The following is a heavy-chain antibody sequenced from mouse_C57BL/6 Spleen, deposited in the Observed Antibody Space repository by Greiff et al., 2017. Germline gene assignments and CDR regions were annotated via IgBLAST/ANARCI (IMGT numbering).Heavy chain of an antibody. J-gene: IGHJ3*01. CDR2: IHPNSGST. V-gene: IGHV1-64*01. CDR1: GYTFTSYW. Sequence: QVQLQQPGAELVKPGASVKLSCKASGYTFTSYWMHWVKQRPGQGLEWIGMIHPNSGSTNYNEKFKSKATLTVDKSSSTAYMQLSSLTSEDSAVYYCARKGYISGYEFAYWGQGTLVTVSA. D-gene: IGHD3-2*02. CDR3: ARKGYISGYEFAY.